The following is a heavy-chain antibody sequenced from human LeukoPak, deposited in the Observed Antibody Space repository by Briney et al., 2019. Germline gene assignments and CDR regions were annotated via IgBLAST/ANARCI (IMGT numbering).Heavy chain of an antibody. CDR3: ARETSQKGAHYMDV. CDR2: IYYSGYT. V-gene: IGHV4-59*01. D-gene: IGHD3-16*01. J-gene: IGHJ6*03. Sequence: SETLSLTCTVSRGSIISYYWSWIRQPPGKGLKWIGNIYYSGYTTYSPSLRSRVTISVDTSKSQFSLKLSSVTAADTAVYYCARETSQKGAHYMDVWGKGTTITISS. CDR1: RGSIISYY.